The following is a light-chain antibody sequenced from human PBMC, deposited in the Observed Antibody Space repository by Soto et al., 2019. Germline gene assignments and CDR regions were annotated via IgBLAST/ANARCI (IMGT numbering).Light chain of an antibody. V-gene: IGKV2-30*01. J-gene: IGKJ1*01. CDR2: MVS. CDR1: QSLVFSDGNTY. CDR3: MQAAHWPWT. Sequence: DVVMTQSPLSLPVTLGQPASFSCRSSQSLVFSDGNTYLTWFHQRPGQSPRRLIYMVSNRDSGVTVRFSGSESGTDFTLKISRVEDEDVGVYYCMQAAHWPWTFGQGTKVEIK.